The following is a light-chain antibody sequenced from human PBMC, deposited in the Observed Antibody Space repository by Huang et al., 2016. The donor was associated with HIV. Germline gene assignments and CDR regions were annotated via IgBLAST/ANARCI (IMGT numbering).Light chain of an antibody. Sequence: QLTQSPPSLSASVGDTVIISCRDSQDIGTSVALYQQKPGRAPQLLISAASTLQTGVPSLFSGDSAGTYFTLFITGLQPEEFATYYCQQLHSYPITFGQGTRLDI. V-gene: IGKV1-9*01. CDR2: AAS. CDR3: QQLHSYPIT. J-gene: IGKJ5*01. CDR1: QDIGTS.